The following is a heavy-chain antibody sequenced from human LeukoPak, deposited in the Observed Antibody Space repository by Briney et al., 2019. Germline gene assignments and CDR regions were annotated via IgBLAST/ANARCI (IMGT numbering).Heavy chain of an antibody. D-gene: IGHD3-22*01. CDR3: AKTPVGDYYDSSGYFDY. Sequence: GGSLRLSCAASGFSFDGYAMHWVRLAPGTGLEWVSGISWNSDSIGYADSVKGRFTISRDNAKNSLYLQTNSLRAEDMAWYYCAKTPVGDYYDSSGYFDYWGQGTLVTVSS. V-gene: IGHV3-9*03. CDR2: ISWNSDSI. CDR1: GFSFDGYA. J-gene: IGHJ4*02.